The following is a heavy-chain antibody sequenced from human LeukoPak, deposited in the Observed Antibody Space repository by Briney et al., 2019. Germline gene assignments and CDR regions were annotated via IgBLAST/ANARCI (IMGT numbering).Heavy chain of an antibody. Sequence: GGSLRLSCAATGFTFSSYAMHWVRQAPGKGLEWVAVISYDGSNKYYADSVKGRFTISRDNSKNTLYLQMNSLRAEDTAVYYCARDLSDWDTQNEGPLDYWGQGTLVTVSS. J-gene: IGHJ4*02. D-gene: IGHD5-18*01. V-gene: IGHV3-30*04. CDR3: ARDLSDWDTQNEGPLDY. CDR1: GFTFSSYA. CDR2: ISYDGSNK.